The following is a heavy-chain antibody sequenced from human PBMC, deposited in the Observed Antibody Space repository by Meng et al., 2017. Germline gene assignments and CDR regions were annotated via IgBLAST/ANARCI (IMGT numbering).Heavy chain of an antibody. CDR2: INSDGSST. J-gene: IGHJ4*02. D-gene: IGHD1-26*01. CDR3: GTGGDYYSFHY. CDR1: GLAFSSYL. V-gene: IGHV3-74*01. Sequence: VQRGELAGGLVQPGGSTCISCAAYGLAFSSYLMRWLRQAPGKGLVLVSRINSDGSSTSYADSMKGQFTISRDNAKNTLYLQMNSLRGEDTAVYYCGTGGDYYSFHYWGQGTLVTVSS.